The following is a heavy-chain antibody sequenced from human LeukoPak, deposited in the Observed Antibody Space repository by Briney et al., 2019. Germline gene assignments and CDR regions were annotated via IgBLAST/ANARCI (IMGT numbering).Heavy chain of an antibody. CDR2: IIPIFGTA. J-gene: IGHJ5*02. V-gene: IGHV1-69*13. D-gene: IGHD3-9*01. CDR1: GGTFSSYA. CDR3: AREYYDILTGYFPMGA. Sequence: SVKVSCKASGGTFSSYAISWVRQAPGQGLEWMGGIIPIFGTANYAQKFQGRVTITADESTSTAYMELSSLRSEDTAVYYCAREYYDILTGYFPMGAWGQGTLVTVSS.